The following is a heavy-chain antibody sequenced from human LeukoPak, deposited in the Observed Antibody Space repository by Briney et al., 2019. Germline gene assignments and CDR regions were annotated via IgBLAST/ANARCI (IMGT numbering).Heavy chain of an antibody. J-gene: IGHJ3*01. CDR1: GGSISNYY. Sequence: SETLSLTCTVSGGSISNYYWNWIRQPPGKGLEWVGYINYSGNTKYNPSLKSRVTISVDTSKNEFSLKLNSLTAADTAVYHCTRSKLGVGDAFDVWGRGTKVTVSS. CDR2: INYSGNT. D-gene: IGHD3-3*02. CDR3: TRSKLGVGDAFDV. V-gene: IGHV4-59*01.